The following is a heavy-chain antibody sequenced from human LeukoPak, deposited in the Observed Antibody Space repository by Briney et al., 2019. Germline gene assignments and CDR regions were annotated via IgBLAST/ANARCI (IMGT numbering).Heavy chain of an antibody. CDR2: INPSGGST. CDR3: ARDRSSTRAATEENWFDP. CDR1: GYTSTSYY. Sequence: ASVKVSCKASGYTSTSYYMHWVRQAPGQGLEWMGIINPSGGSTSYAQKFQGRVTMTRDMSTSTVCMELSSLRSEDTAVYYCARDRSSTRAATEENWFDPWGQGTLVTVSS. J-gene: IGHJ5*02. V-gene: IGHV1-46*01. D-gene: IGHD2-15*01.